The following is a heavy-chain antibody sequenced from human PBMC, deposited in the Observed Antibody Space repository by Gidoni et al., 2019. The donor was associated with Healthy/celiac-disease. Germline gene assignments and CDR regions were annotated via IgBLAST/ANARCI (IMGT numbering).Heavy chain of an antibody. CDR2: IIPILGIA. CDR3: ARELYCGGDCYSGWFDP. CDR1: ERTFSSSI. Sequence: QLVQSGAAVKTPRSSVNISFPASERTFSSSIISWVRQAPGQGLEWMGRIIPILGIANYAQKFQGRVTITADKSTSTADMELSSLRSEDTAVYYCARELYCGGDCYSGWFDPWGQGTLVTVSS. V-gene: IGHV1-69*08. D-gene: IGHD2-21*02. J-gene: IGHJ5*02.